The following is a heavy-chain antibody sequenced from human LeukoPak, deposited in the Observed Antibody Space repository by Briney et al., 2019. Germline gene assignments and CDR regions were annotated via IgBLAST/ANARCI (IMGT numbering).Heavy chain of an antibody. CDR3: ARGGPEYLSEY. CDR1: GYTFTSYY. Sequence: ASVKFSCKASGYTFTSYYMHWVRQAPGQGLEWMGIINPSGGSTTYAQKFQGRVTMTRDTSTSTVYMELSSLRSEDTAVYYCARGGPEYLSEYWGQGTLVTVSS. V-gene: IGHV1-46*01. J-gene: IGHJ4*02. D-gene: IGHD1-14*01. CDR2: INPSGGST.